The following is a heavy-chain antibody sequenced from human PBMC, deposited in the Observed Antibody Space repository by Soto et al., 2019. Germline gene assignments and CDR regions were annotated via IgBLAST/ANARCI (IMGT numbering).Heavy chain of an antibody. V-gene: IGHV4-59*05. Sequence: SETLSLTCTVSGGSISSYYWSWIRQPPGKGLEWIGSIYHTGNAYYNPSLKSRVTISVDTSKIRFSLKLTSVTAADAALYYCARDFFDSSDYTTNWFDHWGQGTLVTVSS. CDR2: IYHTGNA. J-gene: IGHJ5*02. D-gene: IGHD3-22*01. CDR3: ARDFFDSSDYTTNWFDH. CDR1: GGSISSYY.